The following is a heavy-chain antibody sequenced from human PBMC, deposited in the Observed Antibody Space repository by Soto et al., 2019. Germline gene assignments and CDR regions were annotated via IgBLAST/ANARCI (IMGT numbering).Heavy chain of an antibody. V-gene: IGHV3-21*01. Sequence: PGGSLRLSCAASGFTFSNYNMNWVRQAPGKGPEWVSCISSSSRYIFYADSVKGRFTISRDNSRNTLYLQMNSLRAEDTAVYYCARGYPLWSPYFYYYMDVWGQGTTVTVSS. CDR1: GFTFSNYN. CDR3: ARGYPLWSPYFYYYMDV. CDR2: ISSSSRYI. J-gene: IGHJ6*03. D-gene: IGHD5-18*01.